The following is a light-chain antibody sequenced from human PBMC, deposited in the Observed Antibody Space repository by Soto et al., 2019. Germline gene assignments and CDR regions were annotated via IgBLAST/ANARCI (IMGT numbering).Light chain of an antibody. V-gene: IGLV1-40*01. CDR2: GNN. Sequence: QSVLTQPPSVSGAPGQRVTISCTGSSSNIGADYDVHWYQQRPGTAPKLLIFGNNNRPSGVPDRFSGSKSGTSASLAITGLQAEDEADYYFQSYDSTLSARYVFGTGTKVTVL. CDR1: SSNIGADYD. CDR3: QSYDSTLSARYV. J-gene: IGLJ1*01.